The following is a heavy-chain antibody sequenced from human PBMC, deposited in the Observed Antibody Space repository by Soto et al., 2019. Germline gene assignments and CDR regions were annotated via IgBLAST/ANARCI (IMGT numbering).Heavy chain of an antibody. CDR3: AYSANHRYFFDS. J-gene: IGHJ5*01. Sequence: QVQLVQSGAEVKKPGSSVKVSCKASGGSFRSYAVNWVRQAPGQGLGCLGGIIPIFGTPNYAQKFHGRVSITADESTSTVYMYLISLTSEDTAVYYCAYSANHRYFFDSWGQGTLVTVSS. D-gene: IGHD5-18*01. CDR1: GGSFRSYA. V-gene: IGHV1-69*12. CDR2: IIPIFGTP.